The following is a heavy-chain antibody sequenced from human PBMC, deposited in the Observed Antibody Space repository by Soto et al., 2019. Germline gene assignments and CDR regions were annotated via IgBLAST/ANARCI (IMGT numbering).Heavy chain of an antibody. V-gene: IGHV3-23*01. CDR1: GFTFSSYA. CDR2: ISGSGGST. J-gene: IGHJ5*02. Sequence: GGSLRLSCAASGFTFSSYAMSWVRQAPGKGLEWVSAISGSGGSTSYADSVKGRFTISRDNSKNTLYLQMNSLRAEDTAVYYCAKDRRYDILTGYSNWFDPWGQGTLVTVSS. CDR3: AKDRRYDILTGYSNWFDP. D-gene: IGHD3-9*01.